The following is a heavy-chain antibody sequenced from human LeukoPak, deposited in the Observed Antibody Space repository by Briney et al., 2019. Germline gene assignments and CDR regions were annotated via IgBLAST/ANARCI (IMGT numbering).Heavy chain of an antibody. D-gene: IGHD1-1*01. CDR1: GYTFTGYY. CDR3: ASASSAGTTQYYYYGMDV. Sequence: GASVKVSCKASGYTFTGYYMHWVRQAPGQGLEWMGWINPNSGGTNYAQKFQGRVTTTRDTSISTAYMELSRLRSDDTAVYYCASASSAGTTQYYYYGMDVWGQGTTVTVSS. V-gene: IGHV1-2*02. J-gene: IGHJ6*02. CDR2: INPNSGGT.